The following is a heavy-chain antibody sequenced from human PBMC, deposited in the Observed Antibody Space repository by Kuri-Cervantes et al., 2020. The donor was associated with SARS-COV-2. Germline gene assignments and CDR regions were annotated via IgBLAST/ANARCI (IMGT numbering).Heavy chain of an antibody. D-gene: IGHD2-21*01. CDR1: GGNFNSDA. CDR3: ARGSIRYYYYYYGMDV. CDR2: IIPILGIA. V-gene: IGHV1-69*10. Sequence: SVKVSCKTSGGNFNSDAIHWVRQAPGQGLEWMGGIIPILGIANYAQKFQGRVTITADKSTSTAYMELSSLRSDDTAVYYCARGSIRYYYYYYGMDVWGQGTTVTVSS. J-gene: IGHJ6*02.